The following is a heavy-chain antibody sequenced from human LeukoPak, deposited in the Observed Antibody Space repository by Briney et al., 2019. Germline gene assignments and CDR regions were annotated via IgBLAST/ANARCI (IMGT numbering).Heavy chain of an antibody. CDR3: ARADTYYYDSSGYEYFQH. CDR1: GFTFSDHY. CDR2: IRNKANSYTT. J-gene: IGHJ1*01. V-gene: IGHV3-72*01. D-gene: IGHD3-22*01. Sequence: GGSLRLSCAASGFTFSDHYMDWVRQAPGKGLEWVGRIRNKANSYTTEYAASVKGRYIISRDDSKNSLFLQMNSLRAEDTAVYYCARADTYYYDSSGYEYFQHWGQGTLVTVSS.